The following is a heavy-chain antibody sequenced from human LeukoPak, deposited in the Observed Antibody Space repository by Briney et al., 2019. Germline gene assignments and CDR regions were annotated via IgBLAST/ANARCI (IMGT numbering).Heavy chain of an antibody. Sequence: PSETLSLTCAVYGGSFSGYYWSWIRQPPGKGLEWIGEINHSGSTNYNPSLKSRVTISVDTSKNQFSLKLSSVTAADTAVYYCARAAARPLSHWFDPWGQGTLVTVSS. J-gene: IGHJ5*02. CDR2: INHSGST. V-gene: IGHV4-34*01. CDR3: ARAAARPLSHWFDP. D-gene: IGHD6-6*01. CDR1: GGSFSGYY.